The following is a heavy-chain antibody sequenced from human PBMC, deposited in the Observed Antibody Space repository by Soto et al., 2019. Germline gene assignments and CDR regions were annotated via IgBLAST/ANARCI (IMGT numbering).Heavy chain of an antibody. J-gene: IGHJ4*02. V-gene: IGHV4-61*01. CDR1: GGSVSSGSYY. D-gene: IGHD5-18*01. CDR2: IYYSGST. Sequence: QVQLQESGPGLVKPSETLSLTCTVSGGSVSSGSYYWSWIRQPPGKGLEWIGYIYYSGSTNENPSLKSRVTISVDTSKNQFSLKLSSVTAADTAVYYCAREGGRIQPSYWGQGTLVTVSS. CDR3: AREGGRIQPSY.